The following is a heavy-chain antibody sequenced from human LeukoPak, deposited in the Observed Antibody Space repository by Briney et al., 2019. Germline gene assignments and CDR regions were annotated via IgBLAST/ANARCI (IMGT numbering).Heavy chain of an antibody. CDR1: GGTFSSYA. CDR2: IIPIFGTA. D-gene: IGHD3-22*01. CDR3: ARGRYYDSSGYYDPPGN. V-gene: IGHV1-69*05. Sequence: SVKVSCKASGGTFSSYAISWVRQAPGQGLEWMGGIIPIFGTANYAQKFQGRVTITTDESTGTAYMELSSLRSEDTAVYYCARGRYYDSSGYYDPPGNWGQGTLVTVSS. J-gene: IGHJ4*02.